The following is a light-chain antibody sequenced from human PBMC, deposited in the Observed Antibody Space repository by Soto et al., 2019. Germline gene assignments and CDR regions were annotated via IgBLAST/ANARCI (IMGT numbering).Light chain of an antibody. CDR3: CSYTTSNTRQIV. CDR2: DVS. V-gene: IGLV2-14*01. J-gene: IGLJ1*01. CDR1: SSDVGGYNY. Sequence: QSALTQPASVSGSPGQLITISCTGTSSDVGGYNYVSWYQQHPGKAPKFMIYDVSNRPSGASNRFSGSKSGNTASLTISGLQAEDEADYYCCSYTTSNTRQIVFGTGTKVTVL.